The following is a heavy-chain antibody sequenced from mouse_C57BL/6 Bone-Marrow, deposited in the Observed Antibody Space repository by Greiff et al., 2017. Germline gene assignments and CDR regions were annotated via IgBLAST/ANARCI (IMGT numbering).Heavy chain of an antibody. CDR2: ISYSGST. CDR3: ARWDYGSSYWYFDV. CDR1: GYSITSDY. Sequence: DVHLVESGPGLAKPSQTLSLTCSVTGYSITSDYWNWIRKFPGNKLEYMGNISYSGSTNYNPSLKSRISITRDTSKNKYYLQLNSVTTEDTATYYCARWDYGSSYWYFDVWGTGTTVTVSS. V-gene: IGHV3-8*01. J-gene: IGHJ1*03. D-gene: IGHD1-1*01.